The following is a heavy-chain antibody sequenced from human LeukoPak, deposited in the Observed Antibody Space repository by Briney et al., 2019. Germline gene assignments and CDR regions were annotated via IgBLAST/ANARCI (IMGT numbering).Heavy chain of an antibody. CDR3: AKTYSSSWYYFDY. Sequence: GGSLRLSCAASGFTFHTYAVSWVRQAPGKGLEWVSSISGGGDTTNYADSVKGRFIISRDNSKNTLYLQMNSLRAEDTAVYYCAKTYSSSWYYFDYWGQGTLVTVSS. D-gene: IGHD6-13*01. V-gene: IGHV3-23*01. CDR1: GFTFHTYA. J-gene: IGHJ4*02. CDR2: ISGGGDTT.